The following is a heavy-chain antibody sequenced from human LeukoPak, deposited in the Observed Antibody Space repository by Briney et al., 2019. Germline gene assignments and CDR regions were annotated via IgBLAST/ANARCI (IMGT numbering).Heavy chain of an antibody. V-gene: IGHV3-53*01. CDR3: AMGATGEYLQY. CDR2: IYSGGRT. D-gene: IGHD1-26*01. CDR1: GFTVINNY. J-gene: IGHJ1*01. Sequence: RGSLRLSCAASGFTVINNYMTWVRQAPGKGLEWVSVIYSGGRTYYADSVKGRFTISRDSSKNTLYLQMDSLRTEDTAVYYCAMGATGEYLQYWGQGTLVTVSS.